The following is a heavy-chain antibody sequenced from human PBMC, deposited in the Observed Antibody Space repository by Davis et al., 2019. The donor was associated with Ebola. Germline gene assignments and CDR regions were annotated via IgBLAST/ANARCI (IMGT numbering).Heavy chain of an antibody. D-gene: IGHD2-15*01. Sequence: GESLKISCAASGFPVSSNYMTWVRQAPGKGLEWVSIFYTAGTSYYADSVKGRFTISRDNAKNTLYLQMNSLRAEDTAVYYCARGNRYCSGDTCANWFDPWGQGTLVTVSS. V-gene: IGHV3-66*01. CDR1: GFPVSSNY. J-gene: IGHJ5*02. CDR3: ARGNRYCSGDTCANWFDP. CDR2: FYTAGTS.